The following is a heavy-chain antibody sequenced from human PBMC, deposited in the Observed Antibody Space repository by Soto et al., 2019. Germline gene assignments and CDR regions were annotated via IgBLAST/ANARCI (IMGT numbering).Heavy chain of an antibody. V-gene: IGHV4-31*03. D-gene: IGHD4-17*01. CDR1: GGSISSGGYY. Sequence: QVQLQESGPGLVKPSQTLSLTCTVSGGSISSGGYYWSWIRQHPGKGLEWIGYIYYSGRTYYNPSLKSRVTISVDTSKNQFSLKLSSVTAADTAVYYCAREAIYGDYEGMIDYWGQGTLVTVSS. J-gene: IGHJ4*02. CDR3: AREAIYGDYEGMIDY. CDR2: IYYSGRT.